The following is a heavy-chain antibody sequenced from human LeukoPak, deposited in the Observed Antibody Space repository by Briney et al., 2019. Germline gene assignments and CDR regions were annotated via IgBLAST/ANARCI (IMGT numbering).Heavy chain of an antibody. Sequence: SQTLSLTCAVSGGSISSGGYSWGWIRQPPGKGLEWIGYIYHSGSTYYNPSLKSRVTISVDRSKNQFSLKLSSVTAADTAVYYCARGIYDYIWGSYRPGYYFDYWGQGTLVTVSS. D-gene: IGHD3-16*02. V-gene: IGHV4-30-2*01. CDR1: GGSISSGGYS. J-gene: IGHJ4*02. CDR3: ARGIYDYIWGSYRPGYYFDY. CDR2: IYHSGST.